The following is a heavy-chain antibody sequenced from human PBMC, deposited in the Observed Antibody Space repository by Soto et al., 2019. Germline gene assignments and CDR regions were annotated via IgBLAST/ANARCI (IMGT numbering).Heavy chain of an antibody. CDR2: IYWDDDK. Sequence: QITLKESGPTLVKPTQTLTLTCTFSGFSLSTRGVGVDWIRQSPGKALAWLALIYWDDDKRYSPSLNTRLTITQDTSKNQVVLTMTNMDLVDTGTYYCAHRRYASGSYHDDYCGQGTLVTVSS. V-gene: IGHV2-5*02. J-gene: IGHJ4*02. CDR3: AHRRYASGSYHDDY. CDR1: GFSLSTRGVG. D-gene: IGHD3-10*01.